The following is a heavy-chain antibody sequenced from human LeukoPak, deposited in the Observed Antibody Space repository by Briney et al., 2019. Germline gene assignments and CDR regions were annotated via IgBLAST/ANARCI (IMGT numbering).Heavy chain of an antibody. J-gene: IGHJ1*01. D-gene: IGHD1-1*01. V-gene: IGHV3-23*01. CDR3: ARALSQELIRFSQD. Sequence: GGSLRLSCAASGFNFNNYATSWVRQAPGKGPEWVSGISGSSGNSYYVDSVKGRFTISRDNSKNMLYLQMNSLSADDTAVYYCARALSQELIRFSQDWGQGTLVTVSS. CDR2: ISGSSGNS. CDR1: GFNFNNYA.